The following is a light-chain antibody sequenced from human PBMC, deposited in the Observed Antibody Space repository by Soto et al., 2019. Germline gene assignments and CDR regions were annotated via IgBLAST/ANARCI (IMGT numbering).Light chain of an antibody. V-gene: IGKV3-20*01. J-gene: IGKJ3*01. CDR3: QQYGSPPFT. CDR2: GAS. CDR1: QSVTSSY. Sequence: IVLTQSPCTLSLSPGERATLSCKASQSVTSSYLAWYQQKPGQAPRLLIYGASSRATGIPDRISGSGSGTDFTLSISRLEPEDYAVYYCQQYGSPPFTFGPGTKVEIK.